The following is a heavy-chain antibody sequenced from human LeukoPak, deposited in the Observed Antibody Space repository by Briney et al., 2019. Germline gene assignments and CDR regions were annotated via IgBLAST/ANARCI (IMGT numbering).Heavy chain of an antibody. J-gene: IGHJ6*03. CDR3: AREAYYYGSGSYYTTGYYMDV. V-gene: IGHV4-34*01. CDR2: INHSGST. D-gene: IGHD3-10*01. Sequence: SETLSLTCAVYGGSFSGYYWSWIRQPPGKGLEWIGEINHSGSTNYNPSLKSRVTISVDTSKNQFSLKLSSVTAADTAVYYCAREAYYYGSGSYYTTGYYMDVWGKGTTVTISS. CDR1: GGSFSGYY.